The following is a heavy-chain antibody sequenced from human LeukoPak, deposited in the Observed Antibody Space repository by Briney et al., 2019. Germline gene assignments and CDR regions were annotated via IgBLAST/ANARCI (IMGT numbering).Heavy chain of an antibody. D-gene: IGHD3-3*01. Sequence: SETLSLTCAVYGGSFSGYYWSWIRQPPGKGLEWIGEINHSGSTNYNPSLKSRVTISVDTSKNQFSLKLSSVTAADTAVYYCARGDFCSRPDLWGQGTLVTVSS. J-gene: IGHJ4*02. CDR2: INHSGST. CDR1: GGSFSGYY. CDR3: ARGDFCSRPDL. V-gene: IGHV4-34*01.